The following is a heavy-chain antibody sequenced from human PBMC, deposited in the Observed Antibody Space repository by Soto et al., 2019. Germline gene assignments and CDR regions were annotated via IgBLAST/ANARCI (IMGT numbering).Heavy chain of an antibody. Sequence: SETLSLTCAVYGGSFSGYYWSWIRQPPGKGLEWIGEINHSGSTNYNPSLKSRVTISVDTSKNQFSLKLSSVTAADTAVYYCARAVGYDSSGSNWFDPWGQGTLVTVSS. V-gene: IGHV4-34*01. D-gene: IGHD3-22*01. CDR2: INHSGST. CDR1: GGSFSGYY. CDR3: ARAVGYDSSGSNWFDP. J-gene: IGHJ5*02.